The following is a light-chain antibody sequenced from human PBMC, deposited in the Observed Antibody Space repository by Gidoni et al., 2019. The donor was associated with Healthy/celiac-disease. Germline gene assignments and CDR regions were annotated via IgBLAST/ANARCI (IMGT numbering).Light chain of an antibody. J-gene: IGKJ4*01. CDR1: QSVSIY. V-gene: IGKV3-11*01. Sequence: EIVLTQSPATLSLSPGERATLSCRASQSVSIYLAWYQQKPGQAPRLLIDDASNRATGIPARFSGSGSGTDFTLTISSLEPEDFAVYYCQQRSKWPPGGTFGGGTKVEIK. CDR2: DAS. CDR3: QQRSKWPPGGT.